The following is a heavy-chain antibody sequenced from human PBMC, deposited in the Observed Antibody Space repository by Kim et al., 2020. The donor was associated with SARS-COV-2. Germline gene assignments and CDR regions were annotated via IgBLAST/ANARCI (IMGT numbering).Heavy chain of an antibody. V-gene: IGHV3-23*01. CDR3: AKGGDNYYGSGSYLDDY. CDR1: GFTFSSYA. CDR2: ISGSGGST. Sequence: GGSLRLSCAASGFTFSSYAMSWVRQAPGKGLEWVSAISGSGGSTYYADSVKGRFTISRDNSKNTLYLQMNSLRAEDTAVYYCAKGGDNYYGSGSYLDDYWGQGTLVTVSS. J-gene: IGHJ4*02. D-gene: IGHD3-10*01.